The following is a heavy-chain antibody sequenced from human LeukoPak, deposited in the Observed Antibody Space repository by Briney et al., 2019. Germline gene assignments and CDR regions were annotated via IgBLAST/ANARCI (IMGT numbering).Heavy chain of an antibody. D-gene: IGHD3-22*01. CDR1: GFTFSSYS. J-gene: IGHJ4*02. V-gene: IGHV3-48*01. CDR2: ISSSSSTI. Sequence: PGGSLRLSCAASGFTFSSYSMNWVRQAPGKGLEWVSYISSSSSTIYYADSVKGRFTISRDNAKNSLYLQMNSLRAEDTAVYYCAREGDSSGYYFDYWGQGTLVTVSS. CDR3: AREGDSSGYYFDY.